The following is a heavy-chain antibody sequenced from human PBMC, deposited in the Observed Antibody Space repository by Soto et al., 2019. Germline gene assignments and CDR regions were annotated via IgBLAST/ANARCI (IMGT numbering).Heavy chain of an antibody. J-gene: IGHJ6*02. CDR1: GGSISSNY. V-gene: IGHV4-59*01. CDR3: ARDGDGRMTTNPYYYNGMDV. D-gene: IGHD4-4*01. Sequence: SETLSLTCTVSGGSISSNYWTWIRQPPGKGLEWIGYVYNSGSTNYNPSLKSRVTISEDTSNYKFSLNLSSVTAADTAVYYCARDGDGRMTTNPYYYNGMDVWGPGTTVTVSS. CDR2: VYNSGST.